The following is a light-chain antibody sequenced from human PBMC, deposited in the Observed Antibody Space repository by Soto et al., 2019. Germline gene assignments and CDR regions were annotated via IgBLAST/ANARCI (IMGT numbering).Light chain of an antibody. CDR3: QQYQDGWK. CDR2: GAS. CDR1: QSVSSN. V-gene: IGKV3-15*01. J-gene: IGKJ1*01. Sequence: EIVLTQSPATLSLSPGESATLSCRASQSVSSNLAWYQLKPGQAPRLLVYGASTRATGIPARFSGSGPGTEFTLTISSLQSEDFAVYYCQQYQDGWKFGQGTKVDI.